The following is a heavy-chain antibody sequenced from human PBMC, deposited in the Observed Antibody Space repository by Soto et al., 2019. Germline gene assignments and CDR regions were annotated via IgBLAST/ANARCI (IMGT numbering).Heavy chain of an antibody. CDR2: IYYSGST. Sequence: SETLSLTCTVSGGSISSSSYYWGWIRQPPGKGLEWIGSIYYSGSTYYNPSLKSRVTISVDTSKNQFSLKLSSVTAADTAVYYCASGRVVTDLAYWGQGTPVTVSS. CDR1: GGSISSSSYY. CDR3: ASGRVVTDLAY. D-gene: IGHD2-21*02. J-gene: IGHJ4*02. V-gene: IGHV4-39*01.